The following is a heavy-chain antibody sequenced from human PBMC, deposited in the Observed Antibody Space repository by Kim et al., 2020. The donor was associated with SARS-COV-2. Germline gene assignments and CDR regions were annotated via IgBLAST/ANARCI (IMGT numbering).Heavy chain of an antibody. V-gene: IGHV3-33*01. Sequence: ADSVKGRFTISRDNSKNTLYLQMNSLRAEDTAVYYCARGSSAKYWYFDLWGRGTLVTVSS. CDR3: ARGSSAKYWYFDL. D-gene: IGHD6-13*01. J-gene: IGHJ2*01.